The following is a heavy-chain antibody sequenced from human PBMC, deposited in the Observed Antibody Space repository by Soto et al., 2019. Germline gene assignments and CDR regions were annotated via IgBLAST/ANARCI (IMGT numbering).Heavy chain of an antibody. CDR1: GYSVSSYY. D-gene: IGHD6-19*01. CDR2: IKPSGGST. V-gene: IGHV1-46*01. J-gene: IGHJ4*02. CDR3: ARRCYDSGWSLDY. Sequence: QVKLVQSGAEVKKPGASVSVHCKTSGYSVSSYYMTWVRQAPGQGLEWMGIIKPSGGSTNYAQEFQGRVTMTSDASTSTTYMELSSLTSDDTAIYYCARRCYDSGWSLDYWGQGTLVTVSS.